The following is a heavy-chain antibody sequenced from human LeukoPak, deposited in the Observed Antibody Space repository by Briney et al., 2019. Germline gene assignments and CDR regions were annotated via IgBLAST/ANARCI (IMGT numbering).Heavy chain of an antibody. V-gene: IGHV1-8*01. Sequence: ASVTVSFKSSGYTFTSYDINWVRQATGQGLEWMGWMNPNSGNTGYAQKFQGRVTMTRNTSISTAYMELSSLRSEDTAVYYCARGDSSGWYYVYWGQGTLVTVSS. CDR1: GYTFTSYD. D-gene: IGHD6-19*01. CDR2: MNPNSGNT. J-gene: IGHJ4*02. CDR3: ARGDSSGWYYVY.